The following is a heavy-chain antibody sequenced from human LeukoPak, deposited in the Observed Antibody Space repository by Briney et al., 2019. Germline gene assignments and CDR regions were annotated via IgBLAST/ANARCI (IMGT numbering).Heavy chain of an antibody. CDR2: INEDGSVK. CDR1: GFTFTSYW. Sequence: GGSLRLSCAASGFTFTSYWMTWVRQAPGKGLEWLTNINEDGSVKHYVDSVRGRFTISRDNAKSSLYLQMNSLRAEDTAVYYCAKDLVGATGYWGQGTLVTVSS. V-gene: IGHV3-7*01. D-gene: IGHD1-26*01. J-gene: IGHJ4*02. CDR3: AKDLVGATGY.